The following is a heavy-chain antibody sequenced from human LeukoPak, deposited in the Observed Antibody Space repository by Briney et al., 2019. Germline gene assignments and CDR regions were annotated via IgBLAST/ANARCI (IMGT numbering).Heavy chain of an antibody. J-gene: IGHJ6*03. CDR3: ARHRSSSPRIWSRNYWKNTYYYFVDV. Sequence: GESLKISCKGSGYSFTNYWIGWVRQMPGKGPEWMGIIYPGDSDTRYSPSFQGQVTISADKSIGTTYLQWSSLKASDTAMYYCARHRSSSPRIWSRNYWKNTYYYFVDVWGKGTTVTVSS. CDR2: IYPGDSDT. CDR1: GYSFTNYW. D-gene: IGHD3-3*01. V-gene: IGHV5-51*01.